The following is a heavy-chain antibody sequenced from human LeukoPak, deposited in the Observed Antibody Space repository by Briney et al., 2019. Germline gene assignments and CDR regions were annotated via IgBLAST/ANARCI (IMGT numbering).Heavy chain of an antibody. CDR3: AKEAVHYYDSSGYYLSDYYYYGMDV. CDR1: RFTFSSYA. Sequence: GGSLRLSCAASRFTFSSYAMSWVRQAPGKGLEWVSAISGSGGSTYYADSVKGRFTISRDNSKNTLYLQMNSLRAEDTAVYYCAKEAVHYYDSSGYYLSDYYYYGMDVWGQGTTVTVSS. CDR2: ISGSGGST. J-gene: IGHJ6*02. V-gene: IGHV3-23*01. D-gene: IGHD3-22*01.